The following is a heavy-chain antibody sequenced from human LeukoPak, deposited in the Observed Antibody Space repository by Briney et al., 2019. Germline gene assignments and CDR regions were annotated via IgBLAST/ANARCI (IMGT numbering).Heavy chain of an antibody. Sequence: SVRVSCKASGGTFSSYAIDWVRQAPGQGLEWMGGIIPIFGTANYAQKFQGRVTITADESTSTAYMELSSLRSEDTAVYYCATRAIWFGELPPSYYYYMDVWGKGTTVTVSS. V-gene: IGHV1-69*13. CDR3: ATRAIWFGELPPSYYYYMDV. D-gene: IGHD3-10*01. CDR1: GGTFSSYA. J-gene: IGHJ6*03. CDR2: IIPIFGTA.